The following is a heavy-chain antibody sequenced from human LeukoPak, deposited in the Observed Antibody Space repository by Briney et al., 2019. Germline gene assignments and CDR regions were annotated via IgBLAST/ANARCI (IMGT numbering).Heavy chain of an antibody. CDR1: GGSISSGGYS. CDR2: IYHSGST. J-gene: IGHJ4*02. D-gene: IGHD3-22*01. V-gene: IGHV4-30-2*01. Sequence: SQTLSLTCAVSGGSISSGGYSWSWIRQPPGKGLEWIGYIYHSGSTYYNPSLNSRVTISVDRSKNQYSLKLSSVTAADTAVYYCARAGDSSGYFDYWGQGTLVTVSS. CDR3: ARAGDSSGYFDY.